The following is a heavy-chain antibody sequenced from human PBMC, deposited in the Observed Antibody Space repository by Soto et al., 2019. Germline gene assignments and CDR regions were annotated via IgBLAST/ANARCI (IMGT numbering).Heavy chain of an antibody. J-gene: IGHJ6*02. CDR2: IFYSGTT. V-gene: IGHV4-30-4*01. Sequence: SETLSLTCTVSGGSISSGDYYWSWIRQPPGKGLEWIWYIFYSGTTYHNPSLKSRVTISIDTSKNQFSLKLSSVTAADAAVYYCARGLNDYGSGSYYYYYGLDVWGQGSTVTVSS. CDR1: GGSISSGDYY. D-gene: IGHD3-10*01. CDR3: ARGLNDYGSGSYYYYYGLDV.